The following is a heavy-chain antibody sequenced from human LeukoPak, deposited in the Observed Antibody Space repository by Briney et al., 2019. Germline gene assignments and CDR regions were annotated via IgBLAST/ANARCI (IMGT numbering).Heavy chain of an antibody. V-gene: IGHV1-69*06. D-gene: IGHD2-15*01. Sequence: SVKVSCKASGGTFSSYAISWVRQAPGQGLEWMGGIIPIFGTANYAQKFQGRVTITADKSTSTAYMELSSLRSEDTAVYYCARARYCSGGSCFGYAFDIWGQGTMVTVSS. CDR3: ARARYCSGGSCFGYAFDI. CDR1: GGTFSSYA. CDR2: IIPIFGTA. J-gene: IGHJ3*02.